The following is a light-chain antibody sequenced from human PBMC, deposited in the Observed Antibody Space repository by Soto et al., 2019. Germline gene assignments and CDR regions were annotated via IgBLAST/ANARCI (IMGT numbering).Light chain of an antibody. CDR1: QSVSSY. CDR2: DAS. V-gene: IGKV3-11*01. CDR3: QQRNNWPPIT. J-gene: IGKJ4*01. Sequence: EIVLTQSPATLSLSPGERATLSCRASQSVSSYLAWYQQKPGQAPRLLIYDASNRATGIPVRFNGSGSGTDFAFTISSLEPEDFAVYYCQQRNNWPPITFGGGTKVEIK.